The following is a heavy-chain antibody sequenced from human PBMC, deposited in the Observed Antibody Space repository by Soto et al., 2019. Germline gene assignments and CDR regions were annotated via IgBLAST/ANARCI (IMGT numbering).Heavy chain of an antibody. Sequence: PSETLSLTCTVSGGSISSSSYYWGWIRQPPGKGLEWIGSIYYSGSTYYNPSLKSRVTISVDTSKNQFSLKLSSVTAADTAVYYCARRSDDSSGYYYYGMDVWGQGTTFTVSS. D-gene: IGHD3-22*01. CDR2: IYYSGST. V-gene: IGHV4-39*01. CDR3: ARRSDDSSGYYYYGMDV. J-gene: IGHJ6*02. CDR1: GGSISSSSYY.